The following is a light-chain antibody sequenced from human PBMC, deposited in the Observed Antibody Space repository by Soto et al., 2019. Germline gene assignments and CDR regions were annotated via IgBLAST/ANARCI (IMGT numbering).Light chain of an antibody. CDR3: QQYNSESVI. J-gene: IGKJ5*01. CDR2: KTS. V-gene: IGKV1-5*03. CDR1: QTISDW. Sequence: DIQMTQSPSTLSASFGDRVTITCRASQTISDWLARYQQKPGKAPKPLIYKTSILETGVPSRFSGSGSGTEFTLTISSLQPDDFATYYCQQYNSESVIFGQGTRLEIK.